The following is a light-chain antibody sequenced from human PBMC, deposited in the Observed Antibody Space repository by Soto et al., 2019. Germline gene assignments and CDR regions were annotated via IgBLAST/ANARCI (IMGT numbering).Light chain of an antibody. CDR3: QSYDSSNVV. J-gene: IGLJ2*01. CDR2: EVS. V-gene: IGLV2-14*01. CDR1: SSDVGGYNY. Sequence: QSALTQPASVSGSPGQSITISCTGTSSDVGGYNYVSWYQQHPGKAPKVVIYEVSNRPSGISHRFSGSKSGNTASLTISGLQAEDEADYYCQSYDSSNVVFGGGTKLTVL.